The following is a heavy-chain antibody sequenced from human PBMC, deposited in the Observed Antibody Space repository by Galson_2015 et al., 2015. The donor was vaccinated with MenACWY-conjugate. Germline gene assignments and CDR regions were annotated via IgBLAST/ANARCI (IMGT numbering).Heavy chain of an antibody. J-gene: IGHJ6*03. V-gene: IGHV3-23*01. CDR2: ISGRGDST. CDR1: GFVFSSYA. D-gene: IGHD3-22*01. CDR3: AKRPAPLVRYNFYYYMDV. Sequence: SLRLSCAASGFVFSSYAMSWVRQAPGKGLEWVSAISGRGDSTYYADSVKGRFTISRDNSKNTPYLQVNGLRAEDTAIYYCAKRPAPLVRYNFYYYMDVWGKGTTVTVS.